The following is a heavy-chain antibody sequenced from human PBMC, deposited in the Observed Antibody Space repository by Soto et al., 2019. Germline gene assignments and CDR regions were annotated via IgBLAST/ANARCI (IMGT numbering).Heavy chain of an antibody. Sequence: WGSLRLSCVASGFTFITHAIIFFRQFPGKGLEWVSTFSGSGGNIYYGESVKGRFTISRDDPKNTLYLDMNSLRVEDTAVYYCAKDPPWTVGPLAMDVWGQGTTVTV. CDR1: GFTFITHA. D-gene: IGHD2-2*01. CDR2: FSGSGGNI. CDR3: AKDPPWTVGPLAMDV. V-gene: IGHV3-23*01. J-gene: IGHJ6*02.